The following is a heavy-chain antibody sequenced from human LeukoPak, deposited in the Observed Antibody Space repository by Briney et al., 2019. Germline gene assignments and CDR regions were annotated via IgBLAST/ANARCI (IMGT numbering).Heavy chain of an antibody. CDR2: ISGSGGST. V-gene: IGHV3-23*01. J-gene: IGHJ4*02. CDR1: GFTFSSYA. D-gene: IGHD4-17*01. Sequence: GGSLRLSCAASGFTFSSYAMSWVRQAPGEGLEWVSAISGSGGSTYYADSVKGRFTVSRDNSKNTLYLQMNSLRAEDTAVYYCAKLAGLTTVTPFDYWGQGTLVTVSS. CDR3: AKLAGLTTVTPFDY.